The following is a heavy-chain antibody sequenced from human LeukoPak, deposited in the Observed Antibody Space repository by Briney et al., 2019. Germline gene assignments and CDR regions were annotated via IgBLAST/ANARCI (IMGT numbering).Heavy chain of an antibody. CDR1: GFTVSSNY. D-gene: IGHD6-19*01. CDR3: ARAIAVAGTDS. J-gene: IGHJ4*02. Sequence: GGSLTLSCAASGFTVSSNYMSWVRKAPGKGLEWVSVIYSGGSTYYADSVKGRFTISRDNSKNTLYLQMNVLRAEDTAVYYCARAIAVAGTDSWGQGTLVTVSS. V-gene: IGHV3-66*01. CDR2: IYSGGST.